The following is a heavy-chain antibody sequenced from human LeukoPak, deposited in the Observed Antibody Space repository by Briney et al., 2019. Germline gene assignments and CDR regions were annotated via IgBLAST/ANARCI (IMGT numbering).Heavy chain of an antibody. CDR3: ARDRAESNWTNHTLFDS. Sequence: GGSLRLSCEASGFTFRDHWMHWVRQVPGKGLVWVSRINGYETSTAYADSVKGRFTISRDNARNTLYLQMNSLRVEDTAIYYCARDRAESNWTNHTLFDSWGQGTPVTVSS. CDR1: GFTFRDHW. J-gene: IGHJ4*02. V-gene: IGHV3-74*01. CDR2: INGYETST. D-gene: IGHD1/OR15-1a*01.